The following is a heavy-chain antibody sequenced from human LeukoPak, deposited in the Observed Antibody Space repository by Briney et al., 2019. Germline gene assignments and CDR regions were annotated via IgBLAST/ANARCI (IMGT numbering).Heavy chain of an antibody. CDR2: ISGNGATT. V-gene: IGHV3-23*01. CDR3: VANMYNYMDV. D-gene: IGHD2-2*01. Sequence: GGSLRLSSAVSGSTFSTYAMSWVRQAPGRGLEWVSSISGNGATTYYADSVKGRFTISRDNSKKTAFLQMNSLRAEDTAIYYAVANMYNYMDVRGKGTTVTVSS. J-gene: IGHJ6*03. CDR1: GSTFSTYA.